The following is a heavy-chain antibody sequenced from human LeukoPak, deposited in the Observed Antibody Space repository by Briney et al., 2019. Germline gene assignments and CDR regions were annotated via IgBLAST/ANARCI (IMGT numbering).Heavy chain of an antibody. J-gene: IGHJ6*02. CDR2: IYYSGST. CDR1: GGSISNGSYY. D-gene: IGHD3-10*01. V-gene: IGHV4-39*07. Sequence: PSETLSLTCTVSGGSISNGSYYWGWIRQPPGKGLEWIGSIYYSGSTYYNPSLKSRVTISVDTSKNQFSLKLSSVTAAGTAVYYCARDSYLWFGELDVWGQGTTVTVSS. CDR3: ARDSYLWFGELDV.